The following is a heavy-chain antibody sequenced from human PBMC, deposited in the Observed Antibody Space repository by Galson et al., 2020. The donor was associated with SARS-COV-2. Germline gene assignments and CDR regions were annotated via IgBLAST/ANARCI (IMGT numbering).Heavy chain of an antibody. J-gene: IGHJ2*01. CDR3: ARQGVNMIVLVTVPGWFFDL. Sequence: SQTLSLTCAVPGYSVSTTNYWGWVRLAPGKGLEWIGSIYPNGRTNYNPSLESRVTISVDTSRNQFSLTLASVTAADTAFYYCARQGVNMIVLVTVPGWFFDLWGRGTLVTVSS. CDR2: IYPNGRT. V-gene: IGHV4-38-2*01. D-gene: IGHD2-21*02. CDR1: GYSVSTTNY.